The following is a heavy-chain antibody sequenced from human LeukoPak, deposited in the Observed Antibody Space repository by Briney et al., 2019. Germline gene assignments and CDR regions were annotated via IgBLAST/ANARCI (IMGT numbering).Heavy chain of an antibody. V-gene: IGHV4-39*01. D-gene: IGHD6-6*01. Sequence: SETLSLTCTVSGGSISSSSYYWGWIRQPPGKGLEWIGSIYHSGSTYYNPSLKSRVTISVDTSKNQFSLKLSSVTAADTAVYYCARQEYSSSGVDYWGQGTLVTVSS. J-gene: IGHJ4*02. CDR3: ARQEYSSSGVDY. CDR2: IYHSGST. CDR1: GGSISSSSYY.